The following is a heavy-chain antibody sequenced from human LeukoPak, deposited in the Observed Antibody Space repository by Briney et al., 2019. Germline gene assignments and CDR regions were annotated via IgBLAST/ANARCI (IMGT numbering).Heavy chain of an antibody. D-gene: IGHD4-11*01. CDR3: ASTVTNDYYYYYYMDV. Sequence: GGSLRLSCAASGFTFSSYSMNWVRQAPGEGLEWVSSISSSSSYIYYADSVKGRFTISRDNAKNSLYLQMNSLRAEDTAVYYCASTVTNDYYYYYYMDVWGKGTTVTVSS. V-gene: IGHV3-21*01. J-gene: IGHJ6*03. CDR1: GFTFSSYS. CDR2: ISSSSSYI.